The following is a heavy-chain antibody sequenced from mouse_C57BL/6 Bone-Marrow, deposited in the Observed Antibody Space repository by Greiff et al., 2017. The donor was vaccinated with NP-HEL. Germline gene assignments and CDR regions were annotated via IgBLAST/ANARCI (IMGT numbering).Heavy chain of an antibody. D-gene: IGHD4-1*01. J-gene: IGHJ3*01. V-gene: IGHV5-6*01. CDR3: ASTGTWMFAY. CDR2: ISSGGSYT. Sequence: EVHLVESGGDLVKPGGSLKLSCAASGFTFSSYGMSWVRQTPDKRLEWVATISSGGSYTSYPDSVKGRFTIFRDNAKNTLDLQMSSLKSDDTSMYYFASTGTWMFAYWGQGTLVTVSA. CDR1: GFTFSSYG.